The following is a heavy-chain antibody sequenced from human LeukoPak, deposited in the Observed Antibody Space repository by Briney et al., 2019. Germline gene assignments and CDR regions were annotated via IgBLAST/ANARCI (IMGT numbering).Heavy chain of an antibody. J-gene: IGHJ4*02. CDR1: GFTFSDYA. CDR3: AKAFQRGVLITPQD. D-gene: IGHD3-10*01. V-gene: IGHV3-23*01. Sequence: PGGSLRLSCAASGFTFSDYAMSWVRQAPGKGLEGVSVISDGFGTTYYAVSVRGRFTISRANSKNRLYLQMNSLRGEDTAVYYCAKAFQRGVLITPQDWGEGTQVSVSS. CDR2: ISDGFGTT.